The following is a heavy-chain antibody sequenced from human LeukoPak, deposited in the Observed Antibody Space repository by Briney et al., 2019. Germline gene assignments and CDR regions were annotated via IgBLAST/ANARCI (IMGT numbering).Heavy chain of an antibody. D-gene: IGHD3-3*01. J-gene: IGHJ4*02. CDR1: GFTFSSYA. V-gene: IGHV3-23*01. CDR2: ISGSGGST. CDR3: AKDPYYDFWSGYYQYYFDY. Sequence: GGSLRLSCAASGFTFSSYAMSWVRQAPGKGLEWVPAISGSGGSTYYAESVKGGFTTSRDNSTNTIYLQMNSLRAEDTAVYYCAKDPYYDFWSGYYQYYFDYWGQGTLVTVSS.